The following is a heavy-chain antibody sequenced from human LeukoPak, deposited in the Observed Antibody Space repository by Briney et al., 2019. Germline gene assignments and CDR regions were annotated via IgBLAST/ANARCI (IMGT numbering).Heavy chain of an antibody. CDR3: AGNDYGNWFDP. Sequence: GGSLRLSCAASGFTFSSYGMHWVRQAPGKGLEWVANIKQDGSEKYYVDSVKGRFTISRDNAKNSLYLQMNSLRAEDTAVYYCAGNDYGNWFDPWGQGTLVTVSS. D-gene: IGHD4-17*01. CDR1: GFTFSSYG. CDR2: IKQDGSEK. J-gene: IGHJ5*02. V-gene: IGHV3-7*01.